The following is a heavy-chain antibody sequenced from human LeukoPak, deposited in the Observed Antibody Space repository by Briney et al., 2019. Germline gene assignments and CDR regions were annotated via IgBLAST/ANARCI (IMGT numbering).Heavy chain of an antibody. V-gene: IGHV3-23*01. CDR3: AKVWSDGYNSDY. Sequence: GGSLRLSCAASGFTFSSYAMSWVRQAPGKELEWVSAISGSGGSTYYADSVKGRFTISRDNSKNTLYLQMNSLRAEDTAVYYCAKVWSDGYNSDYWGQGTLVTVSS. J-gene: IGHJ4*02. D-gene: IGHD5-24*01. CDR2: ISGSGGST. CDR1: GFTFSSYA.